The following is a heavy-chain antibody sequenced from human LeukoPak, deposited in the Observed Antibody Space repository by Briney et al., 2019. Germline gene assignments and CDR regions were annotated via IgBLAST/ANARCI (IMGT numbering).Heavy chain of an antibody. CDR3: ARLRLLWFGGQVIRYFDY. CDR2: IYYSGST. J-gene: IGHJ4*02. CDR1: GGSISSSSYY. Sequence: PSETLSLTCTVSGGSISSSSYYWGWIRQPPGKGLEWIGSIYYSGSTYYNPSLKSRVTISVDTSKNQFSLKLSSVTAADTAVYYCARLRLLWFGGQVIRYFDYWGQGTLVTVSS. V-gene: IGHV4-39*01. D-gene: IGHD3-10*01.